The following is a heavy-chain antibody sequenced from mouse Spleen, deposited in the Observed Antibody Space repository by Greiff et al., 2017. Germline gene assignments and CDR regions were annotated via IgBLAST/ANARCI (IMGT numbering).Heavy chain of an antibody. V-gene: IGHV1-52*01. D-gene: IGHD4-1*01. Sequence: QVQLKQPGAELVRPGSSVKLSCKASGYTFTSYWMHWVKQRPIQGLEWIGNIDPSDSETHYNQKFKDKATLTVDKSSSTAYMQLSSLTSEDSAVYYCARRGTGTMVWYFDVWGAGTTVTVSS. CDR3: ARRGTGTMVWYFDV. CDR2: IDPSDSET. CDR1: GYTFTSYW. J-gene: IGHJ1*01.